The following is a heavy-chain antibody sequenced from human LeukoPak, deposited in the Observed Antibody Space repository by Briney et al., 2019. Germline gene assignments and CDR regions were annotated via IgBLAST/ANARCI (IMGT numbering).Heavy chain of an antibody. Sequence: PSETLSLTCTVSGYSISSGYYWGWIRQPAGKGLEWIGRIYTSGSTNYNPSLKSRVTMSVDTSKNQFSLKLSSVTAADTAVYYCARGPIGGYQLLDYPAFDIWGQGTMVTVSS. D-gene: IGHD2-2*01. CDR1: GYSISSGYY. CDR2: IYTSGST. CDR3: ARGPIGGYQLLDYPAFDI. V-gene: IGHV4-4*07. J-gene: IGHJ3*02.